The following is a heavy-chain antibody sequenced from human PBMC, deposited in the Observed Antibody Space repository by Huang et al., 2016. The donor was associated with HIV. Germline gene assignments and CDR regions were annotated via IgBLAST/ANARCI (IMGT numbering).Heavy chain of an antibody. V-gene: IGHV4-39*01. D-gene: IGHD3-10*01. J-gene: IGHJ4*02. CDR2: IYYSGST. CDR1: GGSIRSDNYY. CDR3: ARLPGSITMIRGVITDPY. Sequence: QLQLQESGPGLVKPSETLSLTCTVSGGSIRSDNYYWGWIRQPPGKGLEGSGSIYYSGSTYYNPALKRRVTITGDTSRNHFSLRMRSVTAADTAVYYCARLPGSITMIRGVITDPYWGQGTLVTVSS.